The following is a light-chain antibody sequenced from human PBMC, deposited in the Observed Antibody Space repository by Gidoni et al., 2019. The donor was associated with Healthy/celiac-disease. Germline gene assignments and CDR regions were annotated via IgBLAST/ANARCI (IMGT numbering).Light chain of an antibody. CDR2: AAS. CDR1: QSISSY. J-gene: IGKJ1*01. Sequence: DIQMTQSPSSLSASVGDRVTITCRARQSISSYLNWYQQKPGKAPNLLIYAASSLQSGVPSRFSGSGSGTDFTLTISSLQTEDLVTYFWHQNYNTPRTFGQGTKVEIK. V-gene: IGKV1-39*01. CDR3: HQNYNTPRT.